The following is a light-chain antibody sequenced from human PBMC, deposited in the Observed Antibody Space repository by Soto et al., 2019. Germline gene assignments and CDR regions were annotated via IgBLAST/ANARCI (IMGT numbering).Light chain of an antibody. CDR2: GAS. CDR1: QSVSSN. Sequence: EIVMTQSPATLSVSPGERATLSCRASQSVSSNLAWYQQKPGQAPRLLIYGASTRATGIPARLSGSGSGTEFTLTISSLQSEDFAVYYCQQYNNWPLTFGGGTKVDTK. V-gene: IGKV3-15*01. CDR3: QQYNNWPLT. J-gene: IGKJ4*01.